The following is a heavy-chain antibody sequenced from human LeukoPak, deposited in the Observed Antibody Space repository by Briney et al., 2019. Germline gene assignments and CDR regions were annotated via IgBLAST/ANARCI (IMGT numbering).Heavy chain of an antibody. CDR3: AGRKSYSSSWPTQTTDY. D-gene: IGHD6-13*01. V-gene: IGHV3-23*01. Sequence: PGGSLRLSCAASGFTFSSYAMSWVRQAPGKGLEWVSAISGSGGSTYYADSVKGRFTISRDNSKNTLYLQMNSLRAEDTAVYYCAGRKSYSSSWPTQTTDYWGQGTLVTVSS. CDR2: ISGSGGST. J-gene: IGHJ4*02. CDR1: GFTFSSYA.